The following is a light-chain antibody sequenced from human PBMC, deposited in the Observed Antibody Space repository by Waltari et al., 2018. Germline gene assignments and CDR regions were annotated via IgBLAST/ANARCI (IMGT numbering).Light chain of an antibody. V-gene: IGKV1-39*01. CDR3: QQSYDTVLT. CDR1: QTIATY. Sequence: DIQMTQSPSSLSASVGDRVTITCRASQTIATYLNWYQQKPGKAPNLLISGASDLPRGVPSRFSGCGSGKDFSLTISSLQPEDFATYYCQQSYDTVLTFGGGTRVEIK. J-gene: IGKJ4*01. CDR2: GAS.